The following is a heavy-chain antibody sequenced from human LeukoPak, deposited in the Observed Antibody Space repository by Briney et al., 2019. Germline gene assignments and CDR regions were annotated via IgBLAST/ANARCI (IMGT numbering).Heavy chain of an antibody. D-gene: IGHD3-22*01. CDR2: IYYSGGT. CDR3: ARESGRSSGYYYSGGDAFDI. J-gene: IGHJ3*02. V-gene: IGHV4-59*01. Sequence: PSETLSLTCTVSGGSISSYYWSWIRQPPGKGLEWIGYIYYSGGTNYNPSLKSRVTISVDTSKNQFSLKLSSVTAADTAVYYCARESGRSSGYYYSGGDAFDIWGQGTMVTVSS. CDR1: GGSISSYY.